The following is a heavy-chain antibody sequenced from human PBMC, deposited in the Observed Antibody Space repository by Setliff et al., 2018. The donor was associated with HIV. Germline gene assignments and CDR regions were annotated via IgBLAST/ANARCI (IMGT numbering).Heavy chain of an antibody. D-gene: IGHD6-13*01. CDR1: GGSMIHRDYY. CDR3: ARVLVAAVGSIDY. J-gene: IGHJ4*02. Sequence: SETLSLTCTVSGGSMIHRDYYWGWIRQPPGKGLEWIGIVYYSGTSFYNPSLKSRVTISIDTSKSQFSLTLNSVTAADTAMYNCARVLVAAVGSIDYWGQGILVTVSS. CDR2: VYYSGTS. V-gene: IGHV4-39*07.